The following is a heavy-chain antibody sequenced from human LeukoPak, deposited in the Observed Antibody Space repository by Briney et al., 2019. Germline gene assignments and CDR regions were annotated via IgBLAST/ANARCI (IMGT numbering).Heavy chain of an antibody. Sequence: ASVKVSCKASGYTFTSYDINWVRQATGQGLEWMGWMNPNSGNTGYAQKFQGRVTMTRNTSISTAYMELSSLRSEDTAVYYCAREGTLLWFGESSSAFDIWGQGTMVTVSS. D-gene: IGHD3-10*01. CDR2: MNPNSGNT. V-gene: IGHV1-8*01. J-gene: IGHJ3*02. CDR3: AREGTLLWFGESSSAFDI. CDR1: GYTFTSYD.